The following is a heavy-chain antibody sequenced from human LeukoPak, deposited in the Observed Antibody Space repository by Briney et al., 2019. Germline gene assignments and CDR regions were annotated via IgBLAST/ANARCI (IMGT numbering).Heavy chain of an antibody. J-gene: IGHJ4*02. Sequence: GASVKVSCKASGYTFTSCGISWVRQAPGQGLEWMGWISAYNGNTNYAQKLQGRVTMTTDTSTSTAYMELRSLRSDDTAVYYCARDLGPAYYYDSSGYPYYFDYWGQGTLVTVSS. CDR3: ARDLGPAYYYDSSGYPYYFDY. V-gene: IGHV1-18*01. CDR2: ISAYNGNT. CDR1: GYTFTSCG. D-gene: IGHD3-22*01.